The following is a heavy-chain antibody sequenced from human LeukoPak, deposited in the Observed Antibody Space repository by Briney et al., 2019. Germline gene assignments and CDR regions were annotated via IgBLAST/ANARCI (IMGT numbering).Heavy chain of an antibody. Sequence: GASVKVSCTASGYTFTIYAMHWVRQAPGQRLEWMGWINAGNGNTKYSQKFQGRVTMTRDTSTSTVYMELSSLRSEDTAVYYCAGSIVGAESFMDVWGQGTTVTVSS. D-gene: IGHD1-26*01. V-gene: IGHV1-3*01. CDR2: INAGNGNT. CDR1: GYTFTIYA. J-gene: IGHJ6*02. CDR3: AGSIVGAESFMDV.